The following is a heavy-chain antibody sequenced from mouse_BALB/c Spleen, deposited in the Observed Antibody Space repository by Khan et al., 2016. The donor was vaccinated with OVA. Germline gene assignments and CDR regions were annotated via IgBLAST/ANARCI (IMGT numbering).Heavy chain of an antibody. D-gene: IGHD2-14*01. J-gene: IGHJ3*01. Sequence: EVQLQESGPSLVKPSQTLSLTCSVTGDSITSGYWCWIRKFPGNKLEYMGYILYSGSTYYNPSLKSRISITRHTSQNQYYLQLHSATTEDSATYYGERSTYRDAFAYWGQGTLVTVSA. CDR3: ERSTYRDAFAY. V-gene: IGHV3-8*02. CDR2: ILYSGST. CDR1: GDSITSGY.